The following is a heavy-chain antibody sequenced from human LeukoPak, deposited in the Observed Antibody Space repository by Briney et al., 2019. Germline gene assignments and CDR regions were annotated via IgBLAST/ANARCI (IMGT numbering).Heavy chain of an antibody. Sequence: GASVKVSCKASGYTFTSYDINWVRQATGQGLEWMGRMNPNSGNTGYAQKFQGRVTMTRNTSISTAYMELSSLRSKDTAVYYCARGGSGWSFYYYYGMDVWGQGTTVTVSS. CDR3: ARGGSGWSFYYYYGMDV. CDR1: GYTFTSYD. V-gene: IGHV1-8*01. J-gene: IGHJ6*02. CDR2: MNPNSGNT. D-gene: IGHD6-19*01.